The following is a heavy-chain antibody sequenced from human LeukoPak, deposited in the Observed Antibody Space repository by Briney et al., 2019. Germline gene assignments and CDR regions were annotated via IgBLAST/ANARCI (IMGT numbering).Heavy chain of an antibody. J-gene: IGHJ5*02. V-gene: IGHV4-59*01. D-gene: IGHD3-9*01. Sequence: ASETLSLTCTVSGGSISSYYWSWIRQPPGKGLEWIGYIYYSGSTNYNPSLKSRVTISVDTSKNQFSLKLSSVTAADTAVYYCARDGVLRYFDWSPGWFDPWGQGTLVTVSS. CDR2: IYYSGST. CDR3: ARDGVLRYFDWSPGWFDP. CDR1: GGSISSYY.